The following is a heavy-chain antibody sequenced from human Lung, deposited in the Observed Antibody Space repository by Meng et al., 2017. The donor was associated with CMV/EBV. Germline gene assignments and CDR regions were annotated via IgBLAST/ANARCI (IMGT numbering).Heavy chain of an antibody. D-gene: IGHD1-26*01. CDR1: GFTVSSNY. CDR3: AGGSYGPGGSGLDY. J-gene: IGHJ4*02. CDR2: IYSGGST. Sequence: EVQLVGXXXXXVQXGXXXRLPCAASGFTVSSNYMSWVRQAPGKGLEWVSVIYSGGSTYYADSVKGRFTISRDNSKNTLYLQMNSLRAEDTAVYYCAGGSYGPGGSGLDYWGQGTLVTVSS. V-gene: IGHV3-66*01.